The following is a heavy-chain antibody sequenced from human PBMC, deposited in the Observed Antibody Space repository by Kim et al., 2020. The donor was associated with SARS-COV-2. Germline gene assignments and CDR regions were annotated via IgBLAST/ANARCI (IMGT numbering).Heavy chain of an antibody. CDR3: ARHHLASVVGATTIDY. D-gene: IGHD1-26*01. J-gene: IGHJ4*02. Sequence: SETLSLTCTVSGGSISSSSYYWGWIRQPPGKGLEWIGSIYYSGSTYYNPSLKSRVTISVDTSKNQFSLKLSSVTAADTAVYYCARHHLASVVGATTIDYWGQGTLVTVSS. CDR2: IYYSGST. CDR1: GGSISSSSYY. V-gene: IGHV4-39*01.